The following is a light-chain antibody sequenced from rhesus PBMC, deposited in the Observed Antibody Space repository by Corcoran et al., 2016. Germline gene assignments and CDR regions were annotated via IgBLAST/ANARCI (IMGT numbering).Light chain of an antibody. CDR2: RAS. J-gene: IGKJ4*01. CDR1: QAISTW. V-gene: IGKV1-69*01. CDR3: QQHDHSPLT. Sequence: DIQMTQSPSSLSASGGDRVTITCRASQAISTWLAWYQQKPGKAPNLLIYRASNMETGGPSRFSGSGSGTDFTLTISSLQPEDIATYYCQQHDHSPLTFGGGTKVEIK.